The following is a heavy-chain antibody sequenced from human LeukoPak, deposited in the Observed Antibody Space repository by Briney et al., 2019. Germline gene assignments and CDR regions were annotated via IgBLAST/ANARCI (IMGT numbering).Heavy chain of an antibody. CDR3: ARLPFGAFDI. J-gene: IGHJ3*02. CDR1: GGSFSGYY. CDR2: INHSGST. Sequence: SETLSLTCAVYGGSFSGYYWSWIRQPPGKGLEWIGEINHSGSTNYNPSLKSRVTISVDTSKNQFSLKLSSVTAADTAVYYCARLPFGAFDIWGQGTMVTVSS. D-gene: IGHD3-16*01. V-gene: IGHV4-34*01.